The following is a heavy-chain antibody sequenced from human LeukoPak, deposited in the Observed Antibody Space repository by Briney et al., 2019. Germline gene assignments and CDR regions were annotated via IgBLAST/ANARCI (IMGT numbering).Heavy chain of an antibody. Sequence: PGGPLRLSCAASGFTFSSYSMNWVRQAPGKGLEWVSSISGSSSYIYYADSVKGRFSISRDNAKNSLYLQMNSLRAEDTAVYYCARDLLGWELHYFDYWGQGTLVTVSS. J-gene: IGHJ4*02. CDR2: ISGSSSYI. CDR3: ARDLLGWELHYFDY. D-gene: IGHD1-26*01. V-gene: IGHV3-21*01. CDR1: GFTFSSYS.